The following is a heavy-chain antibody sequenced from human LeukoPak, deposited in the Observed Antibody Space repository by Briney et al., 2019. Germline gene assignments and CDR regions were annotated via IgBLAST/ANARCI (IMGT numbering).Heavy chain of an antibody. Sequence: GGSLRLSCAASGLTVSSNYMSWVRQAPGKGLEWVSVIYSGGSTYYADSVKGRFTISRDNSKNTLYLQMNSLRAEDTAVYYCARALGGSGSFILDYWGQGTLVTVSS. CDR2: IYSGGST. CDR3: ARALGGSGSFILDY. V-gene: IGHV3-66*01. J-gene: IGHJ4*02. D-gene: IGHD3-10*01. CDR1: GLTVSSNY.